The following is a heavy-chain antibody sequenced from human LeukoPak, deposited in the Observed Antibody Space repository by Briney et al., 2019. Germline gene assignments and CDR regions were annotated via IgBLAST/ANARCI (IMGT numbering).Heavy chain of an antibody. CDR1: GFTFSSYW. CDR3: IVLAVAGTLGFDY. Sequence: PGGSLRLSCAASGFTFSSYWMSWVRQTRGKGLEWVANIKPDGSERYYVESVNGRFTISRDNAKNSLYLQMNSLRAEDTAVYYCIVLAVAGTLGFDYWGQGTLVTVSS. J-gene: IGHJ4*02. CDR2: IKPDGSER. D-gene: IGHD6-19*01. V-gene: IGHV3-7*01.